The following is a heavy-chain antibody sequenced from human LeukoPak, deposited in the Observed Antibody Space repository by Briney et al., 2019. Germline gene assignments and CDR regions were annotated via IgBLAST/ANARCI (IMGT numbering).Heavy chain of an antibody. Sequence: PSETLSLTCTVSGGSISSGSYYWSWIRRPAGKGLEWIGRIYTSGNTNYNPSLKSRVTISVDTSKNQLSLKLSSVTAADTAVYYCARGIAQPYHSGYNYYYMDVWGKGTTVAVSS. CDR3: ARGIAQPYHSGYNYYYMDV. CDR1: GGSISSGSYY. V-gene: IGHV4-61*02. CDR2: IYTSGNT. J-gene: IGHJ6*03. D-gene: IGHD2-2*01.